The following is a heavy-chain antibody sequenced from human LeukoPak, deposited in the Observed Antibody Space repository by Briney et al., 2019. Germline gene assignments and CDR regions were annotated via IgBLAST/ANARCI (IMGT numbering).Heavy chain of an antibody. J-gene: IGHJ4*02. D-gene: IGHD5-24*01. Sequence: SQTLSLTCAISGDSVSSNRASWTWIRQSPSRGLEWLGRTYYRSKWYNDYAVSLKSRISINPDTSKNPFSLQLNSVTPEDTAVYYCSRSDGGSDFDYWGQGTLVTVSS. CDR2: TYYRSKWYN. CDR1: GDSVSSNRAS. CDR3: SRSDGGSDFDY. V-gene: IGHV6-1*01.